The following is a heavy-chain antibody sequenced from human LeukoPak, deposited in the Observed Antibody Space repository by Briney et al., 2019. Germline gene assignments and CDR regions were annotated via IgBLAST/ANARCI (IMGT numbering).Heavy chain of an antibody. CDR1: GYTFTSYD. J-gene: IGHJ6*02. V-gene: IGHV1-8*01. D-gene: IGHD1-14*01. CDR3: ARSHRNNYYYGMDV. Sequence: ASVKVSCKASGYTFTSYDINWVRQATGQGLEWMGWMNPNSGNTGYAQKFQGRVTITRNTSISTAYMELSNLRSEDTAVYYCARSHRNNYYYGMDVWGQGTTVTVSS. CDR2: MNPNSGNT.